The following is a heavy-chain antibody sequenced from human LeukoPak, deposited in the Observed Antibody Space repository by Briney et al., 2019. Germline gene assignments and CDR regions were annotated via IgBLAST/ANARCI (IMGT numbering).Heavy chain of an antibody. CDR3: AKVSGIAVVEGAFDI. Sequence: GGSLRLSCAASGFTFSSYSMNWVRQAPGKGLEWVSSISSSSSYIYYADSVKGRFTISRDNAKNSLYLQMNSLRAEDTAVCYCAKVSGIAVVEGAFDIWGQGTMVTVSS. V-gene: IGHV3-21*04. CDR2: ISSSSSYI. CDR1: GFTFSSYS. J-gene: IGHJ3*02. D-gene: IGHD6-19*01.